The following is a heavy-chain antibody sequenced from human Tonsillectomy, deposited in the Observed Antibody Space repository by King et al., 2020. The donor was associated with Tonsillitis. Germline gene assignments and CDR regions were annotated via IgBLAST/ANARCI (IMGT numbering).Heavy chain of an antibody. CDR3: ASVRGATVTTEYYGMDV. J-gene: IGHJ6*02. CDR2: INHSGST. D-gene: IGHD4-17*01. Sequence: VQLQQWGAGLLKPSETLSLTCAVYGGSFSGYYWSWIRQPPGKGLEWIGEINHSGSTNYNPSLKSRVTITVDTSKNQFSLKLSYVTAADTAVYYCASVRGATVTTEYYGMDVWGRGTTVTVSS. CDR1: GGSFSGYY. V-gene: IGHV4-34*01.